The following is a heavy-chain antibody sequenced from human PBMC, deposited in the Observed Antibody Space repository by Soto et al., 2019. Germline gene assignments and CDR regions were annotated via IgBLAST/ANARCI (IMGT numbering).Heavy chain of an antibody. CDR2: IYYSGST. Sequence: ASETLSLTCTVSGGSISSSSYYWGWIRQPPGKGLEWIGSIYYSGSTYYNPSLKSRVTISVDTSKNQFSLKLSSVTAADTAVYYCASHVDCSSTSFYANYWGQGILVTVSS. V-gene: IGHV4-39*01. D-gene: IGHD2-2*01. J-gene: IGHJ4*02. CDR1: GGSISSSSYY. CDR3: ASHVDCSSTSFYANY.